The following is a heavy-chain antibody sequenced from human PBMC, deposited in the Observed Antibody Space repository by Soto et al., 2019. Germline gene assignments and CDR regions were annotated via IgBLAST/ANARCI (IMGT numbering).Heavy chain of an antibody. Sequence: ASVKVSCKASGYTFTGYYMHWVRQAPGQGLEWMGWINPNSGGTNYAQKFQGWVTMTRDTSISTAYMELSRLRSDDTAVYYCARDMEEGLPVRYYYGMDVWGQGTTVTVSS. CDR2: INPNSGGT. CDR3: ARDMEEGLPVRYYYGMDV. D-gene: IGHD3-3*01. CDR1: GYTFTGYY. V-gene: IGHV1-2*04. J-gene: IGHJ6*02.